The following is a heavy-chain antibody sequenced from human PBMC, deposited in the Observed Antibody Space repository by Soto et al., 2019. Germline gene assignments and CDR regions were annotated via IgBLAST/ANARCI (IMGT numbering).Heavy chain of an antibody. J-gene: IGHJ4*02. CDR2: IYYSGST. D-gene: IGHD2-15*01. CDR3: ERDQSFGGYFDY. CDR1: GGSISSYY. Sequence: SETLSLTCTVSGGSISSYYWSWIRQPPGKGLEWIGYIYYSGSTNYNPSLKSRVTISVDTSKNQFSLKLSSVTAADTAVYYCERDQSFGGYFDYWGQGTLVTVSS. V-gene: IGHV4-59*01.